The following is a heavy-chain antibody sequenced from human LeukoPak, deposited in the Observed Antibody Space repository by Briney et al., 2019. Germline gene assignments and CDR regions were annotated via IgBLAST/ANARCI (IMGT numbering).Heavy chain of an antibody. J-gene: IGHJ4*02. CDR3: ARGYYDILTGYFYPYFCLL. CDR1: GFTFSSYA. D-gene: IGHD3-9*01. Sequence: GGSLRLACAASGFTFSSYAMHWVRQAPGKGLEWVAVISYDGSNKYYADSVKGRFTISRDNSKNTLYLQMNSLRAEDTAVYYCARGYYDILTGYFYPYFCLLWRQETLVTVSS. CDR2: ISYDGSNK. V-gene: IGHV3-30-3*01.